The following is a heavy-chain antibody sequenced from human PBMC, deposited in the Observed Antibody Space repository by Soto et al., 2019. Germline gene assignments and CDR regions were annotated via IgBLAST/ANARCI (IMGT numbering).Heavy chain of an antibody. V-gene: IGHV3-33*01. J-gene: IGHJ4*02. Sequence: GGSLRLSCAASGFTFSSYGMHWVRQAPGKGLECVAVIWYGGSNKYYADSVKGRFTISRDNSKNTLYLQMNSLRVEDTAVYYCARRTRIAAAGTVDYWGQGTLVTVS. CDR3: ARRTRIAAAGTVDY. D-gene: IGHD6-13*01. CDR1: GFTFSSYG. CDR2: IWYGGSNK.